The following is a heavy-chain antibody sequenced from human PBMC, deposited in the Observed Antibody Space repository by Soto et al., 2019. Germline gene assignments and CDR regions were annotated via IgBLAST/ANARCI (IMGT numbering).Heavy chain of an antibody. J-gene: IGHJ5*02. V-gene: IGHV4-34*02. Sequence: QVHLQQWGAGLLKPSETLSLTCAVYGESFIGYYWTWIRQPPGKGLEWIGEINHRGSANYNPSLKSRVTIPVDTSNNQFSLKLSSVTAADTSVYYCARTDIVTTNCFDPWGQGTLVTVSS. CDR3: ARTDIVTTNCFDP. CDR1: GESFIGYY. CDR2: INHRGSA. D-gene: IGHD5-12*01.